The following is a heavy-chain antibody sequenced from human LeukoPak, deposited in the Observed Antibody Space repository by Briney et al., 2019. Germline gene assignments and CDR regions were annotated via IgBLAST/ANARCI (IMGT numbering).Heavy chain of an antibody. CDR1: GGSISSYY. J-gene: IGHJ5*02. CDR3: ARDSSGWYLNWFDP. D-gene: IGHD6-19*01. V-gene: IGHV4-4*07. Sequence: PSETLPLTCTVSGGSISSYYWSWIRQPAGKGLEWIGRIYTSGSTNYNPSLKSRVTMSVDTSKNQFSLKLSSVTAADTAVYYCARDSSGWYLNWFDPWGRGTLVTVSS. CDR2: IYTSGST.